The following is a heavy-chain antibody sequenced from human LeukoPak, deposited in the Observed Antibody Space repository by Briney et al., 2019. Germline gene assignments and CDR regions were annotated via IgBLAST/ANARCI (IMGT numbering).Heavy chain of an antibody. V-gene: IGHV3-7*01. CDR3: ARDLKILGFCSGHPSHYAAVNF. CDR2: INQDGSER. D-gene: IGHD2-15*01. CDR1: GFTFSNYW. J-gene: IGHJ3*01. Sequence: HPGGSLRLSCAASGFTFSNYWMIWVRQAPGKGLEWVANINQDGSERYYVDSVKGRFTISRDNAKNSLYLQLNSLRADDSAVYSCARDLKILGFCSGHPSHYAAVNFWALGTTVPVS.